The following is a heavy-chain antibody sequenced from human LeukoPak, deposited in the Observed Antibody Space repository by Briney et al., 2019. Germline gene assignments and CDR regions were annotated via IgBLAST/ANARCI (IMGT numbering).Heavy chain of an antibody. J-gene: IGHJ5*02. CDR2: ISSNGGTI. CDR1: GFSFSSYE. V-gene: IGHV3-48*03. Sequence: GGSLRLSCAASGFSFSSYEMNWVRQAPGKGLEWVSYISSNGGTIYYADSVKGRFTVSRDNARNSLYLQMNGLGAEDTAVYYCARDADSSWYFHWFDPWGQGTLVTVSS. D-gene: IGHD6-13*01. CDR3: ARDADSSWYFHWFDP.